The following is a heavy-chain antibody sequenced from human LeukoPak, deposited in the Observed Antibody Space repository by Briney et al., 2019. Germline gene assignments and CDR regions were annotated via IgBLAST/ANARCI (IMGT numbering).Heavy chain of an antibody. CDR1: GFAFDEHG. D-gene: IGHD2-2*01. J-gene: IGHJ4*02. V-gene: IGHV3-20*04. Sequence: GGSLRLSCTASGFAFDEHGMSWVRHVPGEGLEWVSGINWSGGSTGYADPLRGRFTISRDNAKNSLYLQMDSLRAEDTALYYCARAPITSPFYFDYWGQGTLVTVSS. CDR2: INWSGGST. CDR3: ARAPITSPFYFDY.